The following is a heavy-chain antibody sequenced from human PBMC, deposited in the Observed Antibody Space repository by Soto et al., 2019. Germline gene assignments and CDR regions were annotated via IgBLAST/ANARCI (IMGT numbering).Heavy chain of an antibody. V-gene: IGHV4-31*03. Sequence: SETLSLTCTVSGGSISSGGYYWSWIRQHPGKGLEWIGYIYYSGSTYYNPSLKSRVTISVDTSKNQFPLKLSSVTAADTAFYYCARDMGPLIAAAGTSWFDPWGQGTLVTVSS. J-gene: IGHJ5*02. D-gene: IGHD6-13*01. CDR3: ARDMGPLIAAAGTSWFDP. CDR2: IYYSGST. CDR1: GGSISSGGYY.